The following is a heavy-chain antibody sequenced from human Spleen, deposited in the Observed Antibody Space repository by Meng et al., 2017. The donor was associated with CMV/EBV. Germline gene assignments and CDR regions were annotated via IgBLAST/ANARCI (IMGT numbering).Heavy chain of an antibody. CDR2: ISSSSSYI. J-gene: IGHJ4*02. Sequence: GGSLRLSCAASGFTFSSYSMNWVRQAPGKGLEWVSSISSSSSYIYYADSVKGRFTISRDNAKNSLYLQMNSLRAEDTAVYYCVRDPIYKSDIEARRSWSYFDSWGQGTLVTVSS. D-gene: IGHD6-6*01. CDR3: VRDPIYKSDIEARRSWSYFDS. CDR1: GFTFSSYS. V-gene: IGHV3-21*01.